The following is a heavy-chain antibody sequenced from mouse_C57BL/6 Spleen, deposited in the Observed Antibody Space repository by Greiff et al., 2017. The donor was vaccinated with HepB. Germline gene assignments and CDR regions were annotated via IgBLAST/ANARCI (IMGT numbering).Heavy chain of an antibody. CDR3: AKGLLDAMDY. V-gene: IGHV1-82*01. CDR2: IYPGDGDT. CDR1: GYAFSSSW. D-gene: IGHD2-3*01. Sequence: VKLMESGPELVKPGASVKISCKASGYAFSSSWMNWVKQRPGKGLEWIGRIYPGDGDTNYNGKFKGKATLTADKSSSTAYMQLSSLTSEDSAVYFCAKGLLDAMDYWGQGTSVTVSS. J-gene: IGHJ4*01.